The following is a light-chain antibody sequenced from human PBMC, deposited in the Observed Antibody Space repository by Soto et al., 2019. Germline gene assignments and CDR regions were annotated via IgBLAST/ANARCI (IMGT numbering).Light chain of an antibody. CDR3: SSYAGSNNFV. V-gene: IGLV2-8*01. Sequence: QSVLTQPPSASGSPGQSVTISFTGTSSDVGGYNYVSWFQQHPGKAPKVIIYGVANRPSGVPDRFSGSKSGNTASLTVSGLQAEDEADYYCSSYAGSNNFVFGTGTKVTVL. CDR1: SSDVGGYNY. CDR2: GVA. J-gene: IGLJ1*01.